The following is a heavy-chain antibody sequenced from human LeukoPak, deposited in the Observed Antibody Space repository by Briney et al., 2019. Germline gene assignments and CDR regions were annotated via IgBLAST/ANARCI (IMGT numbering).Heavy chain of an antibody. CDR2: IYYSGST. D-gene: IGHD3-10*01. CDR3: ARGDYWYFDL. CDR1: GGSISSSSYY. Sequence: SETLSLTCSVSGGSISSSSYYWGWIRQPPGKGLEWIGTIYYSGSTYYNPSLKSRVTISVDTSKNQFSLKLSSVTAADTAVYYCARGDYWYFDLWGRGTLVTVSS. V-gene: IGHV4-39*01. J-gene: IGHJ2*01.